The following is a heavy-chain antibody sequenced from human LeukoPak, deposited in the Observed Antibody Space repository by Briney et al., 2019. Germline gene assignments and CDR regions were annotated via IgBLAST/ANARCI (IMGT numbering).Heavy chain of an antibody. V-gene: IGHV4-59*01. CDR3: SSVKQKTAYGMDV. D-gene: IGHD6-13*01. Sequence: PSVTVSLTCTVSGNSISHYHWSWLRQPQGKAREGIGYIYYSGSTNYNHSLKSRVTMSVDTSKNQFSRRLTALTAADTAVYYFSSVKQKTAYGMDVWGQGTTVTVSS. J-gene: IGHJ6*02. CDR2: IYYSGST. CDR1: GNSISHYH.